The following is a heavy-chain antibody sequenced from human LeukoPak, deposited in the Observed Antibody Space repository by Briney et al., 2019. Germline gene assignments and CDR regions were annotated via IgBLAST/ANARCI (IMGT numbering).Heavy chain of an antibody. Sequence: ASVKVSFKASAYTFTGYFMHGVRQPPGQGPDGMGWSNPNSGATSYAQKFEGRVALTRDTSISTAYMELSRLKSDDTALYYCVGRNPDWSAGYWPFDYWGQGTLVTVSS. J-gene: IGHJ4*02. D-gene: IGHD3-3*01. V-gene: IGHV1-2*02. CDR2: SNPNSGAT. CDR1: AYTFTGYF. CDR3: VGRNPDWSAGYWPFDY.